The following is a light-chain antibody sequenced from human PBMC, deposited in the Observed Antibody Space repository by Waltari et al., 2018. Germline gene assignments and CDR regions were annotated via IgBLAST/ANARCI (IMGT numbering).Light chain of an antibody. Sequence: QPALTQPASVSGSPGQSITISCTGTSNDVGNSKHFCCYQQHPGKAPKLIISEVTERPSGVSDRFSGSKSGNTASLTISGLQAEDEADYYCLSYTSSITFVFGGGTKLSVL. CDR2: EVT. J-gene: IGLJ2*01. V-gene: IGLV2-23*02. CDR3: LSYTSSITFV. CDR1: SNDVGNSKH.